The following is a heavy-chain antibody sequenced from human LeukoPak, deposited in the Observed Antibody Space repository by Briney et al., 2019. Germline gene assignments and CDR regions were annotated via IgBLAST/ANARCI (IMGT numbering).Heavy chain of an antibody. J-gene: IGHJ4*02. V-gene: IGHV3-30*04. CDR1: TFIFSNYE. CDR2: TSPDEGLK. D-gene: IGHD1-26*01. CDR3: TRDPILGAPDYFDY. Sequence: GGSLRLSCAASTFIFSNYEMNWVRQAPGKGLEWVAVTSPDEGLKFYADSVKGRFTISRDNSKNTMYLQMNNLREEDTAVYYCTRDPILGAPDYFDYWGQGTLVTVSS.